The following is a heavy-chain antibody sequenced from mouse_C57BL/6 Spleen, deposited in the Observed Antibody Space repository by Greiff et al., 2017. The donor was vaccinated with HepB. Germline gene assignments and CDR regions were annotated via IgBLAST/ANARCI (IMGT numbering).Heavy chain of an antibody. CDR2: IYPGDGDT. CDR1: GYAFSSSW. J-gene: IGHJ3*01. D-gene: IGHD1-1*01. CDR3: AREGYYGSSQAWFAY. V-gene: IGHV1-82*01. Sequence: QVQLQQSGPELVKPGASVKISCKASGYAFSSSWMNWVKQRPGKGLEWIGRIYPGDGDTNYNGKFKGKATLTADKSSSTTYMQLSSLTSEDSAVYFCAREGYYGSSQAWFAYWGQGTLVTVSA.